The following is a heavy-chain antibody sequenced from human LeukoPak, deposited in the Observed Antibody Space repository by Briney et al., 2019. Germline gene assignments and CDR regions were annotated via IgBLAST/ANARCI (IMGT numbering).Heavy chain of an antibody. CDR3: ARTIVVVPAAMDY. CDR2: IIPIFGTA. V-gene: IGHV1-69*05. D-gene: IGHD2-2*01. J-gene: IGHJ4*02. CDR1: GGTFSSYA. Sequence: RWASVKVSCKASGGTFSSYAISWVRQAPGQGLEWMGGIIPIFGTANYAQKLQGRVTMTTDTSTSTAYMELRSLRSDDTAVYYCARTIVVVPAAMDYWGQGTLVTVSS.